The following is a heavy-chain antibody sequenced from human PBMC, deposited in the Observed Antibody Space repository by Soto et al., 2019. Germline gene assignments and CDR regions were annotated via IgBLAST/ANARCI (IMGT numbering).Heavy chain of an antibody. V-gene: IGHV3-30*18. D-gene: IGHD3-10*01. CDR1: GFTFSSYG. Sequence: GGTLRLSCSASGFTFSSYGMHWVRQAPGKGLEWVAVISYDGSNKYYADSVKGRFTISRDNSKNTLYLQMNSLRAEDTAVYYCAKSGPYYGSGSYQIPIFEYWGQGTLVNVSS. CDR3: AKSGPYYGSGSYQIPIFEY. CDR2: ISYDGSNK. J-gene: IGHJ4*02.